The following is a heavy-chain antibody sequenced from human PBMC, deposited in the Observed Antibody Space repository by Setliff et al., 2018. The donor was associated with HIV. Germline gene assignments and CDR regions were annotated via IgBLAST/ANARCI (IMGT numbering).Heavy chain of an antibody. CDR3: AREGGYCGRTPCFGFDY. Sequence: GGSLRLSCAASGFTFSRYWMHWVRQAPGQGLVWVSGINNDTTTTTYADSVKGRFTISRDNAKNSLYLQMNSLRVEDTAVYYCAREGGYCGRTPCFGFDYWGQGALVTVSS. D-gene: IGHD2-2*01. CDR1: GFTFSRYW. V-gene: IGHV3-74*01. J-gene: IGHJ4*02. CDR2: INNDTTTT.